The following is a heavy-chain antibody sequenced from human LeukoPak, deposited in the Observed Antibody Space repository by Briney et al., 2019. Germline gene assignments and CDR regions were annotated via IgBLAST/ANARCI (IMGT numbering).Heavy chain of an antibody. D-gene: IGHD3-22*01. CDR3: ARVPDSSGYYQYYFDY. Sequence: PSETLSLTCAVSGGSISSGGYSWSWIRQPPGKGLEWIGYIYYSGSTYYNPSLKSRVTISVDTSKNQFSLKLSSVTAADTAVYYCARVPDSSGYYQYYFDYWGQGTLVTVSS. V-gene: IGHV4-30-4*07. J-gene: IGHJ4*02. CDR1: GGSISSGGYS. CDR2: IYYSGST.